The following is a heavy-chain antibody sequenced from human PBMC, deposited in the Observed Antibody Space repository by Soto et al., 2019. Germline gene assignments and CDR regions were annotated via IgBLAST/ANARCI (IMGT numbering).Heavy chain of an antibody. V-gene: IGHV3-21*01. CDR2: ISSSSSYI. Sequence: PGGSLRLSCAASGFTFSSYSMNWVRQAPGKVLEWVSSISSSSSYIYYADSVKGRFTISRDNAKNSLYLQMNSLRAEDTAVYYCARGPNLAAAGTPDFDYWGQGXLVTVYS. CDR3: ARGPNLAAAGTPDFDY. D-gene: IGHD6-13*01. CDR1: GFTFSSYS. J-gene: IGHJ4*02.